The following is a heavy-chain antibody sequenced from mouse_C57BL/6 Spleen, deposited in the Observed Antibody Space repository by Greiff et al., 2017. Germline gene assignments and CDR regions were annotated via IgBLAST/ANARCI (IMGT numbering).Heavy chain of an antibody. V-gene: IGHV1-80*01. CDR1: GYAFSSYW. Sequence: QVHVKQSGAELVKPGASVKISCKASGYAFSSYWMNWVKQRPGKGLEGIGQIYPGDGDTNYNGKFKGKATLTADKSSSSAYMQLSSLTSEDSAVYFCARYGYDGFAYWGQGTLVTVSA. J-gene: IGHJ3*01. D-gene: IGHD2-2*01. CDR3: ARYGYDGFAY. CDR2: IYPGDGDT.